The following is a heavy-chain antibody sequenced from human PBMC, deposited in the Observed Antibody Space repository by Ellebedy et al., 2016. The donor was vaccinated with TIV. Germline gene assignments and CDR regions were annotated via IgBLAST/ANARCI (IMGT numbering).Heavy chain of an antibody. CDR1: GYSFANYW. J-gene: IGHJ6*02. CDR3: ARFGGSSPGSQNGMEV. V-gene: IGHV5-51*01. Sequence: GESLKISXKGSGYSFANYWIGWVRQMPGKGLEWMGIIYPGDSDTRYSPSFQGRVTISADKSISTTYLQWRRLNASDSAMYYCARFGGSSPGSQNGMEVWGQGTTVTVSS. D-gene: IGHD3-3*01. CDR2: IYPGDSDT.